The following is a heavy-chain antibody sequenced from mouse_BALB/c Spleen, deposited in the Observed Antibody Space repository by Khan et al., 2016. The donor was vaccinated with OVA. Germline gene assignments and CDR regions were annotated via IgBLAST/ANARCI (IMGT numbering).Heavy chain of an antibody. CDR1: GYSITSDYA. D-gene: IGHD1-1*01. J-gene: IGHJ1*01. Sequence: EVQLQESGPGLVKPSQSLSLTCTVTGYSITSDYAWNWIRQFPGNKLEWLGYISYSGSTTYNPSLKSRISITRDTSKNQFFLQLNSVTAEDTATYYCTKGRYYEWYFDVWGAGTPVTVSS. CDR3: TKGRYYEWYFDV. V-gene: IGHV3-2*02. CDR2: ISYSGST.